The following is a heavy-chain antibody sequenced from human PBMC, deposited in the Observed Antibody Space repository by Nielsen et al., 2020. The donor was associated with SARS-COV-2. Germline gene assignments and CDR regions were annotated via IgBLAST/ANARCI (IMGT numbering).Heavy chain of an antibody. D-gene: IGHD4-11*01. CDR1: GGTFSSYA. J-gene: IGHJ4*02. Sequence: SVKVSCKASGGTFSSYAISWVRQAPGQGLEWMGGTIPIFGTANYAQKFQGRVMITADESTSTAYMELSSLRSEDTAVYYCANFAQIDGDYSNYEDYWGQGTLVTVSS. CDR3: ANFAQIDGDYSNYEDY. V-gene: IGHV1-69*13. CDR2: TIPIFGTA.